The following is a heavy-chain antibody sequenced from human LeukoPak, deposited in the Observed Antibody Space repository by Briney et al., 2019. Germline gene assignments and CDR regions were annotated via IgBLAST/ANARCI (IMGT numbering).Heavy chain of an antibody. J-gene: IGHJ6*02. CDR2: ISAYNGNT. CDR1: GYTFTSYG. D-gene: IGHD2-2*01. CDR3: ARDFEYCSSTSCRYYYYYGMDV. Sequence: ASVKVSCKASGYTFTSYGISWVRQAPGQGLEWMGWISAYNGNTNYAQKLQGRVTMTTDTSTSTAYMELRSLRSDDTAVYYCARDFEYCSSTSCRYYYYYGMDVWGQGTTVTVSS. V-gene: IGHV1-18*01.